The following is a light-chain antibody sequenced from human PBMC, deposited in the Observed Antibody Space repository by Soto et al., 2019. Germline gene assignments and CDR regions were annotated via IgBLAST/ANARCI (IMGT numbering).Light chain of an antibody. CDR3: QQYNNYPFT. Sequence: DLQMTQSPSTLSASVGDRVTITCRASQSISSWLAWYQQKPGKAPKVLIYKASSLERGVTSRFRGSGSGTEFTLTISSLQPDDFATYYCQQYNNYPFTFGGGTKVELK. CDR1: QSISSW. CDR2: KAS. V-gene: IGKV1-5*03. J-gene: IGKJ4*01.